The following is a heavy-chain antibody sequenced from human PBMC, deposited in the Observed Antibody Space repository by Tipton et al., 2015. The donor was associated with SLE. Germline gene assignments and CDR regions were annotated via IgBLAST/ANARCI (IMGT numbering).Heavy chain of an antibody. CDR1: GFTFDDYA. Sequence: SLRLSCAASGFTFDDYAMHWVRQAPGKGLEWVSGISWNSGSIGYADSVKGRFTISRDNAKNSLYLQMNSLRAEDTALYYCAKDRDPYYYDSSGYPSWGQGTLVTVSS. V-gene: IGHV3-9*01. D-gene: IGHD3-22*01. CDR3: AKDRDPYYYDSSGYPS. J-gene: IGHJ5*02. CDR2: ISWNSGSI.